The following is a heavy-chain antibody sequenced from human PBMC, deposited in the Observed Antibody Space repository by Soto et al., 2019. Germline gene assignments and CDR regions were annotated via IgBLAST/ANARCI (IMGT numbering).Heavy chain of an antibody. CDR1: GFSFGSYW. D-gene: IGHD3-22*01. CDR2: IKKDGSER. Sequence: GGSLRLSCAASGFSFGSYWMNWVRHAPGKGLEWVAIIKKDGSERYYVDSVEGRFIISRDNVKNSLYLQMNSPRAGDTAVYYCAEGPGWLIDYWGRGTLVTVSS. CDR3: AEGPGWLIDY. J-gene: IGHJ4*02. V-gene: IGHV3-7*03.